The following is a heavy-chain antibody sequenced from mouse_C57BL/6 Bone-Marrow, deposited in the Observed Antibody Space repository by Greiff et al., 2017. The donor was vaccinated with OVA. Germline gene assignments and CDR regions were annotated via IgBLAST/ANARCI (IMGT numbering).Heavy chain of an antibody. J-gene: IGHJ2*01. CDR1: GYTFTDYY. CDR2: INPYNGGT. Sequence: VQLQQSGPVLVKPGASVKMSCKASGYTFTDYYMNWVKQSHGKSLEWIGVINPYNGGTSYNQKFKGKATLTVDKSSSTAYMELNSLTSEDSAVYYCARDGYYLAYWGQGTTLTVSS. CDR3: ARDGYYLAY. D-gene: IGHD2-3*01. V-gene: IGHV1-19*01.